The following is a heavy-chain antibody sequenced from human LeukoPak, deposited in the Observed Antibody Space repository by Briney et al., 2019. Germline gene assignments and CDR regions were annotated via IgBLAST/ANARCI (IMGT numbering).Heavy chain of an antibody. CDR1: GFTFSSYE. D-gene: IGHD1-26*01. CDR3: APQSPYSGSYAALGN. CDR2: ISSSGSTI. J-gene: IGHJ4*02. Sequence: PGGSLRLSCAASGFTFSSYEMNWVRQAPGKGLEWVSYISSSGSTIYYADSVKGRFTIPRDNAKNSLYLQMNSLRAEDTAVYYCAPQSPYSGSYAALGNWGQGTLVTASS. V-gene: IGHV3-48*03.